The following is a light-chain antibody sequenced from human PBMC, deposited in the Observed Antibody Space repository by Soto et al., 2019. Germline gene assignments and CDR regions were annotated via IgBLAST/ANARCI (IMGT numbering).Light chain of an antibody. J-gene: IGLJ1*01. CDR3: TSYARSGYV. CDR1: SSDIHDYKF. V-gene: IGLV2-14*01. CDR2: EVT. Sequence: QAVVTQPASVSGSPGQSITISCTGTSSDIHDYKFVSWYQQHPGRAPKLIIYEVTRRPSGVSDRFSGSKSGNMASLTISGLQAEDEADYYCTSYARSGYVFGTGTQLTVL.